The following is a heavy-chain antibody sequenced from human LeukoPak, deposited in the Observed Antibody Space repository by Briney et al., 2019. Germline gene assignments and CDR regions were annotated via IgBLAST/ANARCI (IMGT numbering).Heavy chain of an antibody. J-gene: IGHJ4*02. V-gene: IGHV3-23*01. CDR3: AKDSRWSYYFDY. Sequence: GGSLRLSCAASGFTFSSYAMSWVRQAPGKGLEWVSAISGSGGSTYYADSVKGRFTISRDNCKNTLYLQMNSLRAEDTAVYYCAKDSRWSYYFDYWGQGTLGTVSS. CDR1: GFTFSSYA. CDR2: ISGSGGST.